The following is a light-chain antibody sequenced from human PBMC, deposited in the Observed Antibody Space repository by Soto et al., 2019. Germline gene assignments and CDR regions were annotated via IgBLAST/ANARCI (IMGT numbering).Light chain of an antibody. Sequence: DIPMTQSPSTLSASVGDRVTITCRASQSISSWLAWYQQKPGKAPKLLIYDASSLESGVPSRFSGSGSGTEFTLTISSLQPDDFATYYCQQYNSYSPPWTFGQGTKVEIK. J-gene: IGKJ1*01. CDR1: QSISSW. CDR2: DAS. V-gene: IGKV1-5*01. CDR3: QQYNSYSPPWT.